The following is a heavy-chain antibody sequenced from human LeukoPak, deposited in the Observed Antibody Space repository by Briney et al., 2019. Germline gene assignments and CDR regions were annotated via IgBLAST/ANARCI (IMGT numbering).Heavy chain of an antibody. D-gene: IGHD3-3*01. CDR1: GGSFSGYY. J-gene: IGHJ4*02. CDR2: INHSGST. Sequence: SETLSLTCAVYGGSFSGYYWSWIRQPPGKGLEWIGEINHSGSTNYNPSLKSRVTISVDTSKNQFSLKLSSVTAADTAVYYCASASYDFWSGHFDYWGQGTLVTVSS. V-gene: IGHV4-34*01. CDR3: ASASYDFWSGHFDY.